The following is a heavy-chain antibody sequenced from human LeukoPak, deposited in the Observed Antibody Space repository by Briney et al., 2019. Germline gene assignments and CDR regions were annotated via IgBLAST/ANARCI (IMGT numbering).Heavy chain of an antibody. CDR3: AHTSYYDSSGYPDY. J-gene: IGHJ4*02. V-gene: IGHV2-5*02. Sequence: ESGPTLVNPTQTLTLTCTFSGFSLSTSGVGVGWIRQPPGKALEWLALIYWDDDKRYSPSLKSRLTITKDTSKNQVVLTMTSMDPVDTATYYCAHTSYYDSSGYPDYWGQRTLVTVSS. CDR2: IYWDDDK. CDR1: GFSLSTSGVG. D-gene: IGHD3-22*01.